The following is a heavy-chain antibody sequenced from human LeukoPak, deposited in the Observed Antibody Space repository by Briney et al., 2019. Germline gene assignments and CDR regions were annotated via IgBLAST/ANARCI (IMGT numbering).Heavy chain of an antibody. V-gene: IGHV3-48*01. D-gene: IGHD6-19*01. CDR1: GFTFSSYS. Sequence: GGSLRLSCAASGFTFSSYSMNWVRQAPGKGLEWVSYISSSSSTIYYADSVKGRFTISRDNAKNSLYLQMYSLRAEDTAVYYCARAPLSSGRGSYLFDPWGQGTLVTVSS. J-gene: IGHJ5*02. CDR3: ARAPLSSGRGSYLFDP. CDR2: ISSSSSTI.